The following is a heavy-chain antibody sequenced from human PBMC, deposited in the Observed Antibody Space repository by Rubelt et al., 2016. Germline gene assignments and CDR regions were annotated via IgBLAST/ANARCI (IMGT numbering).Heavy chain of an antibody. V-gene: IGHV4-38-2*02. CDR3: AGIDCSSTSCYFVDP. CDR1: GFSISSGYF. CDR2: INHSGST. Sequence: QVQLQESGPGLVKSSETLSLTCTVSGFSISSGYFWGWIRQPPGKGLEWIGKINHSGSTNYNPSLKSRVTMSVDTSKNQFSLKLSSVTAAETAVDYCAGIDCSSTSCYFVDPWGQGTLVTVSA. D-gene: IGHD2-2*01. J-gene: IGHJ5*02.